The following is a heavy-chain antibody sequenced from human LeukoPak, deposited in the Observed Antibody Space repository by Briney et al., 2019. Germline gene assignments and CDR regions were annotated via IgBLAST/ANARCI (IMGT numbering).Heavy chain of an antibody. CDR1: GFTVSSNY. J-gene: IGHJ4*02. CDR3: ARESFAARWD. V-gene: IGHV3-7*01. Sequence: GGSLRLSCAASGFTVSSNYMSWVRQAPGKGLEWVANIKQDGSQKYYVDSVKGRFTISRDNANNLLYLLMNSLRAEDTAVYYCARESFAARWDWGQGTLVTVSS. CDR2: IKQDGSQK. D-gene: IGHD6-6*01.